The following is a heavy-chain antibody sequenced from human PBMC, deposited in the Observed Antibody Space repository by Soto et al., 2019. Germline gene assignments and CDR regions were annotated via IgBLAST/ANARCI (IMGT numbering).Heavy chain of an antibody. CDR3: ARTLYLGYSGYDSGFDY. CDR1: GYTFTSYG. J-gene: IGHJ4*02. V-gene: IGHV1-18*01. D-gene: IGHD5-12*01. CDR2: ISAYNGNT. Sequence: QVQLVQSGAEVKKPGASVKVSCKASGYTFTSYGISWVRQAPGQGLEWMGWISAYNGNTNYAQKLQGRVTMTTDTSTSTAYMELRSLRSEDTAVYYCARTLYLGYSGYDSGFDYWGQGTLVTVSS.